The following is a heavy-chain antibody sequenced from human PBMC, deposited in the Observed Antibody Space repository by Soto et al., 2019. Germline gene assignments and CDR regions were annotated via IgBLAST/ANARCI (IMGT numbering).Heavy chain of an antibody. V-gene: IGHV1-8*01. CDR1: GYTFTSYD. J-gene: IGHJ4*02. CDR2: MNPTSGTT. Sequence: QVQLVQSGAEVKKPGASVKVSCKASGYTFTSYDINWVRQATGQGLEWMGWMNPTSGTTGYAQKFQGRVTMTRNTSITTAYMELSSLRSEDTAVYCAREISGSYRFDYWGQGTLVTVSS. D-gene: IGHD1-26*01. CDR3: AREISGSYRFDY.